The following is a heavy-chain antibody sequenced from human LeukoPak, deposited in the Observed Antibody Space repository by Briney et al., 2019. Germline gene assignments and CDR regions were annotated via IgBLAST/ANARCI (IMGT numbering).Heavy chain of an antibody. Sequence: GGSLRLSSAASGFTFRKAHFHWVRQAPGKGLGWGSPIGVTGDTYYGDSVKGRFTISREDAANSLYLQMRSLGAGDTALYYCTKEFCGSRAACAGGSYYDFWGRGALVTVSS. CDR1: GFTFRKAH. CDR2: IGVTGDT. D-gene: IGHD2-15*01. CDR3: TKEFCGSRAACAGGSYYDF. J-gene: IGHJ2*01. V-gene: IGHV3-13*01.